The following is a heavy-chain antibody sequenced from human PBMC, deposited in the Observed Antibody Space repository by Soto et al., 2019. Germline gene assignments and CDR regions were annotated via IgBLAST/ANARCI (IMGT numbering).Heavy chain of an antibody. Sequence: GESLKISCKGSGYSFTSYWIGWVRQMPGKGLEWMGIIYPGDSDTRYSPSFQGQVTISADKSIRTAYLQWSSLKASDTAMYYCASSRPYSGSYYDFHYAFDIWGPGTMVTVSS. J-gene: IGHJ3*02. V-gene: IGHV5-51*01. CDR3: ASSRPYSGSYYDFHYAFDI. D-gene: IGHD1-26*01. CDR2: IYPGDSDT. CDR1: GYSFTSYW.